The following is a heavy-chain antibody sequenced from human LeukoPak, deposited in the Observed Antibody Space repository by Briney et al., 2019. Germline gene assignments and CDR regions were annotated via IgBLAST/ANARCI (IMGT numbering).Heavy chain of an antibody. CDR3: AREDSSWYDFDY. CDR2: IYHSGST. V-gene: IGHV4-38-2*02. CDR1: GYSISSGYY. D-gene: IGHD6-13*01. J-gene: IGHJ4*02. Sequence: MASETLSLTCTVSGYSISSGYYWGWIRQPPGKGLEWIGSIYHSGSTYYNPSLKSRVTISVDTSKNQFSLKLSSVTAADTAVYYCAREDSSWYDFDYWGQGALVTVSS.